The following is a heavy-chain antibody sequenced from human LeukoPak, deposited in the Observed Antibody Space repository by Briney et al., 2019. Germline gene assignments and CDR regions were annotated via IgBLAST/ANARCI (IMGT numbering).Heavy chain of an antibody. V-gene: IGHV4-59*01. CDR3: ARAFEYSSSFVLFAFDI. CDR1: GGSISSYY. D-gene: IGHD6-6*01. J-gene: IGHJ3*02. Sequence: SETLSLTCTVSGGSISSYYWSWIRQPPGKGLEWIGYIYYSGSTNYNPSLKSRVTISVDTSKNQFSLKLSSVTAADTAVYYCARAFEYSSSFVLFAFDIWGQGTMVTVSS. CDR2: IYYSGST.